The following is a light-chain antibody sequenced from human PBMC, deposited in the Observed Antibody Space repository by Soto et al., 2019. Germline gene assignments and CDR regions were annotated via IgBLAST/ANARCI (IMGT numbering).Light chain of an antibody. V-gene: IGLV2-14*01. J-gene: IGLJ1*01. CDR3: SSYTSRSTLDYV. Sequence: QSALTQPASVSGSPGQSITISCTGTSSDVGGYNYVSWYQQHPGKAPKLMIYEVSNRPSGVSNRFPGSKSGNTASLTISGLQADDEADYYCSSYTSRSTLDYVFGSGTKLTVL. CDR2: EVS. CDR1: SSDVGGYNY.